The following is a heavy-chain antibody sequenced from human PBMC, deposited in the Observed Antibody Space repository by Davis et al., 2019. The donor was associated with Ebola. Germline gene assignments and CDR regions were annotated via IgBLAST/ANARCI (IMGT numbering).Heavy chain of an antibody. CDR3: AKDIGALPYSSPFDY. Sequence: SLKISCAASGFTFDNYAMHWVRQAPGKGLEWVSGISWNSGSTGYADSVKGRSTISRDNAQNSLYLQMNSLRAEDTALYYCAKDIGALPYSSPFDYWGQGTLVTVSS. CDR2: ISWNSGST. J-gene: IGHJ4*02. V-gene: IGHV3-9*01. D-gene: IGHD6-13*01. CDR1: GFTFDNYA.